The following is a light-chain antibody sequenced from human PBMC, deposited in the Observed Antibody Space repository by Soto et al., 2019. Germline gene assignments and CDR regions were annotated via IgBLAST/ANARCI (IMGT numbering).Light chain of an antibody. CDR1: QSVSSY. CDR2: DAS. Sequence: EIVLTQSPATLSLSPGERATLSCRASQSVSSYLAWYQQKPGQAPRLLIYDASNRATGIPARFSGSGSGTVFTLTISSLDPEDFAVYYCQQRSNWPPTFGQGTKVEIK. V-gene: IGKV3-11*01. J-gene: IGKJ1*01. CDR3: QQRSNWPPT.